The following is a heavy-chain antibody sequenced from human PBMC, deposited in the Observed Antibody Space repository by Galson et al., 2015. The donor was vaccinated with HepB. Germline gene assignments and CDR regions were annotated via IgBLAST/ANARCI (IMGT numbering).Heavy chain of an antibody. CDR1: GGTFSSYA. D-gene: IGHD1-26*01. J-gene: IGHJ3*02. CDR3: ASSVGATSAFDI. V-gene: IGHV1-69*13. Sequence: SVKVSCKASGGTFSSYAISWVRQAPGQGLEWMGGIIPIFGTANYAQKFQGRVTITADESTSTAYMELSSLRSEDTAVYYCASSVGATSAFDIWGQGTMVTVSS. CDR2: IIPIFGTA.